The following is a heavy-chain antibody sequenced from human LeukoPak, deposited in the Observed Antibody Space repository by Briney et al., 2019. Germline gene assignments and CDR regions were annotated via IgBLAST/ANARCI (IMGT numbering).Heavy chain of an antibody. D-gene: IGHD5-24*01. CDR2: ISSNGGST. J-gene: IGHJ4*02. V-gene: IGHV3-64D*09. CDR3: VRAARDGYKMDY. Sequence: PGGSLRLSCSAPRFTFSSYAMHWVRQAPGKGLEYVSAISSNGGSTYYADSVKGRFTISRDNSKNTLYLQMSSLRAKDTAVYYCVRAARDGYKMDYWGQGTLVTVSS. CDR1: RFTFSSYA.